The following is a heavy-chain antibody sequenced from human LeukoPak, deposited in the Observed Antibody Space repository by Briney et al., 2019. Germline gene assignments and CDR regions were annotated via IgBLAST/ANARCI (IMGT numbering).Heavy chain of an antibody. Sequence: SETLSLTCTVSGGSISSYYWSWIRQPPGKGLEWIGYTYYSGSTNYNPSLKSRVTISVDTSKNQFSLNVNSMAAADTGVYYCTRSFPGIVGAADFWGQGTLVTVSS. CDR2: TYYSGST. CDR3: TRSFPGIVGAADF. CDR1: GGSISSYY. D-gene: IGHD1-26*01. V-gene: IGHV4-59*01. J-gene: IGHJ4*02.